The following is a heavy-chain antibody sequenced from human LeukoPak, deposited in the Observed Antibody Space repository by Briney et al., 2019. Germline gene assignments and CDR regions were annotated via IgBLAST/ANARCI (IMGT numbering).Heavy chain of an antibody. V-gene: IGHV3-7*01. Sequence: GGSLRLSCAASGFTFSSYWMSWVRQAPGKGLEWVANIKQDGSEKYYVDSVKGRFTISRDNAKNSLYLQMNSLRAEDTAVYYCARVYSKRSYYYMDVWGKGTTVTVSS. CDR3: ARVYSKRSYYYMDV. J-gene: IGHJ6*03. CDR1: GFTFSSYW. D-gene: IGHD6-13*01. CDR2: IKQDGSEK.